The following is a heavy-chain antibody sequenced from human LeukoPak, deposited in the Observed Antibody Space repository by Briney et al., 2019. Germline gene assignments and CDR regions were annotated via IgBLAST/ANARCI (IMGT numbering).Heavy chain of an antibody. J-gene: IGHJ6*02. Sequence: GSSVKVSCKASGGTFSSYAISWVRQAPGQGLEWMGRIIPILGIANYAQKFQSRATITADKSTSTAYMELSSLRSEDTAVYYCARTPEGYCSSTSCQPTDYYYYYGMDVWGQGTTVTVSS. D-gene: IGHD2-2*01. V-gene: IGHV1-69*04. CDR1: GGTFSSYA. CDR3: ARTPEGYCSSTSCQPTDYYYYYGMDV. CDR2: IIPILGIA.